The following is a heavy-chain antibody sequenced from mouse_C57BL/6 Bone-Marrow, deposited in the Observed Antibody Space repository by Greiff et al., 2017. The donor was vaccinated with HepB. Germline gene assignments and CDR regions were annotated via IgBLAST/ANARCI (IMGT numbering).Heavy chain of an antibody. CDR3: ARIYFDY. J-gene: IGHJ2*01. CDR1: GYTFTSYW. V-gene: IGHV1-50*01. CDR2: IDPSDSYT. Sequence: VQLQQPGAELVKPGASVKLSCKASGYTFTSYWMQWVKQRPGQALEWIGEIDPSDSYTNYNQKFKGKATLTVDTSSSTAYMQLSSLTSEDSAVYDCARIYFDYWGQGTTLTVSS.